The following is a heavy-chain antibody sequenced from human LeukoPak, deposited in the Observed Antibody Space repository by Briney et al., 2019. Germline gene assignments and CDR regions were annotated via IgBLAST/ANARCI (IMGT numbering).Heavy chain of an antibody. CDR2: FSAYNSNT. Sequence: ASVKVSCKASGYTFTIYGISWVRQAPGQGLGWVGWFSAYNSNTNYAQKLQGRVTMTTDTSTSTAYMELRSLRSDDTAVYYCARDNGYCTNGVCYNNFDYWGQGTLGTVSS. J-gene: IGHJ4*02. D-gene: IGHD2-8*01. CDR3: ARDNGYCTNGVCYNNFDY. CDR1: GYTFTIYG. V-gene: IGHV1-18*01.